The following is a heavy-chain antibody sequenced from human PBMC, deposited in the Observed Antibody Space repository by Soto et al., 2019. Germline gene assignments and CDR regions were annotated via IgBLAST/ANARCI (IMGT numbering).Heavy chain of an antibody. Sequence: ASVKVSCKASGYTFTSYAMHWVRQAPGQRLEWMGWINPNNDNTYYSEHFQGRVTFTWNTSAGTAYMQLSSLTSEDTAVYYCARDDSGFSGSHYIDYFNYWGQGALVTVSS. V-gene: IGHV1-3*01. CDR1: GYTFTSYA. CDR2: INPNNDNT. J-gene: IGHJ4*02. CDR3: ARDDSGFSGSHYIDYFNY. D-gene: IGHD1-26*01.